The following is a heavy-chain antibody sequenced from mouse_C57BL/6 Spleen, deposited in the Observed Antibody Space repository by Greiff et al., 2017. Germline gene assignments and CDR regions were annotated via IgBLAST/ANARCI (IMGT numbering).Heavy chain of an antibody. CDR2: IDPSVSYT. D-gene: IGHD1-1*01. V-gene: IGHV1-50*01. CDR1: GYTFTSYW. CDR3: ARQYHGSSDVDY. J-gene: IGHJ2*01. Sequence: QVQLQQPGAELVKPGASVKLSCKASGYTFTSYWMQWVKQRPGKGLEWIGEIDPSVSYTNYNQKFKGKATLTVYTSSSTAYLQISSLTSEDSSVYDWARQYHGSSDVDYWGQGTTRTVAS.